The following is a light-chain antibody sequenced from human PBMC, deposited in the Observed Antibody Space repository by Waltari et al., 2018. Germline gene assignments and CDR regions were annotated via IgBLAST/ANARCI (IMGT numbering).Light chain of an antibody. CDR1: QRFSNY. J-gene: IGKJ2*01. V-gene: IGKV1-39*01. CDR2: SAS. Sequence: DIQMTQSPSSLSASVGDRVTITCRASQRFSNYLNWYQQKPGTAPKLLIYSASSLQSGVPSRFSGSGSGTHFTLTISSLQPEDFATYYCQQSYSSPYTFGQGTKLEIK. CDR3: QQSYSSPYT.